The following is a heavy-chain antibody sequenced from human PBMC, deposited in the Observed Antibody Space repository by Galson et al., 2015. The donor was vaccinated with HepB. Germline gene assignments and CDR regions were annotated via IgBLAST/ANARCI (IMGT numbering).Heavy chain of an antibody. CDR3: ARGLITMVRGVMGGYYFDY. D-gene: IGHD3-10*01. V-gene: IGHV4-34*01. J-gene: IGHJ4*02. CDR2: INHSGST. Sequence: TLSLTCAVYGGTFSGYYWSWIRQPPGKGLEWIGEINHSGSTNYNPSLKSRVTISVDTSKNQFSLKLSSVTAADTAVYYCARGLITMVRGVMGGYYFDYWGQGTLVTVSS. CDR1: GGTFSGYY.